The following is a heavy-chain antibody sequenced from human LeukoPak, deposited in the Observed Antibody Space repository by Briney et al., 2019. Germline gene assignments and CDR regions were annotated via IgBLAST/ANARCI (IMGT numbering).Heavy chain of an antibody. D-gene: IGHD1-26*01. CDR2: AHSSGST. CDR1: GDSFRNHY. CDR3: ARDSAPVRASWYFDL. Sequence: SETLSLTCTVSGDSFRNHYWTWIRQPPGKTLEWIGYAHSSGSTKYNPSLRSRVTISLDTSKNQFSLKLSSVTAADTAVYYCARDSAPVRASWYFDLWGRGTLVTVSS. J-gene: IGHJ2*01. V-gene: IGHV4-59*11.